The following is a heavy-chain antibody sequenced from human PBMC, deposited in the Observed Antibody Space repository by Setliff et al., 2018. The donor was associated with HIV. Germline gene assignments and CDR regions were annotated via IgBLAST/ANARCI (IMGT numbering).Heavy chain of an antibody. V-gene: IGHV4-31*03. D-gene: IGHD6-19*01. CDR3: ARRTYGSGRSDP. CDR2: IYYSGST. J-gene: IGHJ5*02. CDR1: GGSISSGGYY. Sequence: SETLSLTCTVSGGSISSGGYYWSWIRQHPGKGLEYIGYIYYSGSTYYNPSLKSRVTISVDTSKNQFSLQLSSVTAADTAVYYCARRTYGSGRSDPWGQGTLVTVSS.